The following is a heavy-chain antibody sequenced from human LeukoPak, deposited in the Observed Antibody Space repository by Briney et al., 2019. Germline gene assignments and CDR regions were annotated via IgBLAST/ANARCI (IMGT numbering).Heavy chain of an antibody. CDR1: GFTFSSYA. D-gene: IGHD3-10*01. Sequence: PGGSLRLSCAASGFTFSSYAMSRVRQAPGKGLEWVSDISGSGGSTHYADSEKGRFTISRDNSKNTLYLQMNSLRAEDTAVYYCAKDRYGLGSFYGMDVWGQGTTVTVSS. V-gene: IGHV3-23*01. CDR2: ISGSGGST. J-gene: IGHJ6*02. CDR3: AKDRYGLGSFYGMDV.